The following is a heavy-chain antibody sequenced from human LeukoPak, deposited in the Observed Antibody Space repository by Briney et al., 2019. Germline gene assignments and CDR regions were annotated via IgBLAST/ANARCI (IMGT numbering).Heavy chain of an antibody. CDR2: IYTSGST. Sequence: SQTLSLTCTVSGGSISSYYWSWIRQPAGKGLEWIGRIYTSGSTNYNPSLKSRVTMSVDTSKNQFSLKLSSVTAADTAVYYCARGSGTWFGESNNVLFDYWGQGTLVTVSS. CDR3: ARGSGTWFGESNNVLFDY. D-gene: IGHD3-10*01. V-gene: IGHV4-4*07. J-gene: IGHJ4*02. CDR1: GGSISSYY.